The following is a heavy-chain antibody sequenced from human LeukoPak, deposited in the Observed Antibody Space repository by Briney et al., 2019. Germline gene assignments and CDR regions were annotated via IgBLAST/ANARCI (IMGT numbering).Heavy chain of an antibody. Sequence: PGGSLRLSCAASGFTFSSNGMHWVRQAPGKGLEWVAVIWYDGSNKHYADSVKGRFIISRDNSKNTLYLQMNSLRAEDTAVYYCAKDPLGAFDIWGQGTMVTVSS. CDR1: GFTFSSNG. CDR2: IWYDGSNK. V-gene: IGHV3-33*06. D-gene: IGHD3-16*01. J-gene: IGHJ3*02. CDR3: AKDPLGAFDI.